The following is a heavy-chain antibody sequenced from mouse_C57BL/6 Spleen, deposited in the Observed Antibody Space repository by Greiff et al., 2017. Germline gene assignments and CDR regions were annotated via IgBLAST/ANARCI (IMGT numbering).Heavy chain of an antibody. CDR3: ARDYGSSWDY. Sequence: QVQLQQSGAELAKPGASVKLSCKASGYTFTSYWMHWVKQRPGQGLEWIGYINPSSGYTKYNQKFKDKATLTADKSSSTPYLQLSSLTYDDTAVYYCARDYGSSWDYWGQGTTLTVSS. V-gene: IGHV1-7*01. CDR1: GYTFTSYW. J-gene: IGHJ2*01. D-gene: IGHD1-1*01. CDR2: INPSSGYT.